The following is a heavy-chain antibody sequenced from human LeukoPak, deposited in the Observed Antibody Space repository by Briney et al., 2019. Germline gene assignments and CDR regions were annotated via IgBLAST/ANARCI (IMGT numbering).Heavy chain of an antibody. CDR1: GASITSYY. V-gene: IGHV4-59*08. Sequence: SETLSLTCTVSGASITSYYWSWIRQPPGKGLEWIGYIYYSGSTNYNPSLKSRVTISVDTSKNQFSLKLSSVTAADTAVYYCARQEGQGGATAFDYWGQGTLVTVSS. CDR3: ARQEGQGGATAFDY. D-gene: IGHD1-26*01. J-gene: IGHJ4*02. CDR2: IYYSGST.